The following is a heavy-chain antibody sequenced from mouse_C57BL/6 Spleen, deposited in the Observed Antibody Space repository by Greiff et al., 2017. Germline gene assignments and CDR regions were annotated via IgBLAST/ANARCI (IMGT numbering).Heavy chain of an antibody. CDR3: ARTGGLLRYSDY. CDR2: IYPRSGNT. J-gene: IGHJ2*01. D-gene: IGHD1-1*01. CDR1: GYTFTRYG. Sequence: VQLQQSGAELARPGASVKLSCKASGYTFTRYGISWVKQRTGQGLEWIGEIYPRSGNTYYNEKFKGKATLTAYKASSTAYMELRSLTSEDSAVYCCARTGGLLRYSDYWGQGTTLTVFS. V-gene: IGHV1-81*01.